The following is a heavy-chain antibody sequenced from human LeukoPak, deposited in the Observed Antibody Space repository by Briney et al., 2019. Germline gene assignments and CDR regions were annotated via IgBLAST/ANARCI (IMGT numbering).Heavy chain of an antibody. CDR3: ARWLERDAFDI. Sequence: SETLSLTCTVSGYSISSGHYWGWIRQPPGKGLEWIGSIYHSGSTYYNPSLKSRVTISVDTSKNQFSLKLSSVTAADTAVYYCARWLERDAFDIWGQGTMVTVSS. CDR2: IYHSGST. V-gene: IGHV4-38-2*02. CDR1: GYSISSGHY. D-gene: IGHD1-1*01. J-gene: IGHJ3*02.